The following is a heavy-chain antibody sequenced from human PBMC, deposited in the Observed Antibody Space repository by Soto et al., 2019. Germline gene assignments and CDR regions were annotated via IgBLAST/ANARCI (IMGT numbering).Heavy chain of an antibody. Sequence: QLQLQESGPGLVKPSETLSLTCTVSGGSISSSSYYWGWIRQPPGKGLEWIGSIYYSGSTYYNPSLKSLVTISVDPAKNQFSQKLTSVSAADTAVYYCARPGCSGGSCHPGNTNWFDPWGQGTLVTVSS. D-gene: IGHD2-15*01. J-gene: IGHJ5*02. V-gene: IGHV4-39*01. CDR2: IYYSGST. CDR3: ARPGCSGGSCHPGNTNWFDP. CDR1: GGSISSSSYY.